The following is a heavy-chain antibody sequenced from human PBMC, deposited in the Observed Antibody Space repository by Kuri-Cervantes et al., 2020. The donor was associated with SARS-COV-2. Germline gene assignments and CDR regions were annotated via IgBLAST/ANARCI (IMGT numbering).Heavy chain of an antibody. V-gene: IGHV1-69*13. J-gene: IGHJ5*02. Sequence: SVKVSCKASGGTFSSYSVNWVRQAPGQGLEWMGRIIPTFDTATYAQKFQGRVTFTADESSSTAYMEVNSLTSENTAVYFCARSQGYCTANSCSWNWFDPWGQGAQVTVSS. CDR3: ARSQGYCTANSCSWNWFDP. CDR1: GGTFSSYS. CDR2: IIPTFDTA. D-gene: IGHD2-8*02.